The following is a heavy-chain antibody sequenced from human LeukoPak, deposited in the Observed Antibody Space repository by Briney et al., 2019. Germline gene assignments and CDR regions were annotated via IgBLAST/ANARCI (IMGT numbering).Heavy chain of an antibody. D-gene: IGHD3-16*01. CDR2: ISSGSSTI. V-gene: IGHV3-48*02. Sequence: GGSLRLSCAASGFTFSTYSMNWVRQAPGKGLEWASYISSGSSTIYYADSVKGRFTISRDNAKNSLYLQMNSLRDEDTAVYYCARALGMTIDYWGQGTLVTVSS. CDR1: GFTFSTYS. CDR3: ARALGMTIDY. J-gene: IGHJ4*02.